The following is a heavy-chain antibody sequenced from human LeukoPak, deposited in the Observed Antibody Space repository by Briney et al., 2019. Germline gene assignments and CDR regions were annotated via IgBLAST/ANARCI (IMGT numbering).Heavy chain of an antibody. CDR2: INGGNGNT. J-gene: IGHJ1*01. D-gene: IGHD3-22*01. CDR3: ARVPLHDDSGHYYPH. Sequence: ASVKVSCKTSGYTFTSYGMHWVRQAPGQSLEWMGWINGGNGNTKYSEKFQGRVTIIRDTSASIAYMELSSLRSEDTAVYYCARVPLHDDSGHYYPHWGQGTLVTVSS. CDR1: GYTFTSYG. V-gene: IGHV1-3*01.